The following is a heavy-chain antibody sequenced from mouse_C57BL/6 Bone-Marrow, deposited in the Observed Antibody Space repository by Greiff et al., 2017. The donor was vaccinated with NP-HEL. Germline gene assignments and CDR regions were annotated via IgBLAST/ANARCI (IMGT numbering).Heavy chain of an antibody. CDR2: IYPGDGDT. V-gene: IGHV1-82*01. J-gene: IGHJ3*01. D-gene: IGHD1-1*01. CDR3: AREGHYYGSTWFAY. Sequence: VQGVESGPELVKPGASVKISCKASGYAFSSSWMNWVKQRPGKGLEWIGRIYPGDGDTNYNGKFKGKATLTADKSSSTAYMQLSSLTSEDSAVYFCAREGHYYGSTWFAYWGQGTLVTVSA. CDR1: GYAFSSSW.